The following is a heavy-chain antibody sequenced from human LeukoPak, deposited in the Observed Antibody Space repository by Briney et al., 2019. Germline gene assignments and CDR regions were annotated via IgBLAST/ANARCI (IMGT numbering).Heavy chain of an antibody. CDR3: AKDRNDILTDDAFDI. J-gene: IGHJ3*02. V-gene: IGHV3-23*01. CDR2: ISGSGGST. D-gene: IGHD3-9*01. CDR1: GFTFSSYG. Sequence: GGSLRLSCAASGFTFSSYGMHWVRRAPGKGLEWVSAISGSGGSTYYADSVKGRFTISRDNSKNTLYLQMNSLRAEDTAVYYCAKDRNDILTDDAFDIWGQGTMVTVSS.